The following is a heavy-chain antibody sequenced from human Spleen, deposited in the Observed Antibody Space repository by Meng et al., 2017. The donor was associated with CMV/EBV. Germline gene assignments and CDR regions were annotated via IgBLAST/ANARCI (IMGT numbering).Heavy chain of an antibody. CDR3: ARTNNILTGPDY. CDR1: GFTFSRYG. J-gene: IGHJ4*02. CDR2: ISSSSDYI. D-gene: IGHD3-9*01. V-gene: IGHV3-21*06. Sequence: CAASGFTFSRYGMNWVRQAPGKGLEWVSSISSSSDYIYYANSVKGRFTISRDNARNSLYLQMNSLRAEDTAVYYCARTNNILTGPDYWGQGALVTVSS.